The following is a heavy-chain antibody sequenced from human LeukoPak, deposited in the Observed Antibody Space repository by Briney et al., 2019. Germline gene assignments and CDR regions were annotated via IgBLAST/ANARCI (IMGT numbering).Heavy chain of an antibody. CDR1: GFSFRRSW. Sequence: GGSLRLSCAASGFSFRRSWMTWVRQAPGKGLEWVANINEDGSKKNYVDSEKGRFTISRDNAKNSLYLQMNSLRAEDTAVYYCAKGYGWEASYYYYYMDVWGKGTTVTISS. CDR3: AKGYGWEASYYYYYMDV. D-gene: IGHD1-26*01. J-gene: IGHJ6*03. CDR2: INEDGSKK. V-gene: IGHV3-7*01.